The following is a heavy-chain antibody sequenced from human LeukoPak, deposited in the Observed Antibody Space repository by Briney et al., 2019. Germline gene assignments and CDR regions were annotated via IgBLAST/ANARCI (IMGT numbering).Heavy chain of an antibody. CDR1: GGSISSYY. CDR2: IYYSGST. D-gene: IGHD4-23*01. Sequence: SETLSLTCTVSGGSISSYYWSWIRQPPGRGLEWIGYIYYSGSTNYNPSLKSRVTISVDTSKNQFSLKLSSMTAADTAVYYCARVSGGGAFDIWGQGTMVTVSS. J-gene: IGHJ3*02. V-gene: IGHV4-59*01. CDR3: ARVSGGGAFDI.